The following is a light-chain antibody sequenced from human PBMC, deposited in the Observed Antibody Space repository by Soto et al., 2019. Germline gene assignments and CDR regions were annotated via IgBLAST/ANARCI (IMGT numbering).Light chain of an antibody. V-gene: IGKV1-6*01. Sequence: AIQMTQSPSSLSASVVDRVTITCRASQGIRHYLGWYQQKPGKATKLLIYAASSLQSGVPSRFSSSGSGTDFTLTISSLHPEDVATYYCLQDYNHPLTVRGGTNVEIK. CDR2: AAS. CDR3: LQDYNHPLT. CDR1: QGIRHY. J-gene: IGKJ4*01.